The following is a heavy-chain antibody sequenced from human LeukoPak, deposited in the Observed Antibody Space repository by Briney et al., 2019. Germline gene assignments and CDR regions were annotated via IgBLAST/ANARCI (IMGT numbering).Heavy chain of an antibody. Sequence: SETLSLTCTVSGGSISGYYWTWIRLPPGKGLEWIGEINHSGSTNYNPSLKSRVTISVDTSKNQFSLKLSSVTAADTAVYYCARGTSYGDADYWGQGTLVTVSS. J-gene: IGHJ4*02. CDR1: GGSISGYY. D-gene: IGHD4-17*01. CDR2: INHSGST. CDR3: ARGTSYGDADY. V-gene: IGHV4-34*01.